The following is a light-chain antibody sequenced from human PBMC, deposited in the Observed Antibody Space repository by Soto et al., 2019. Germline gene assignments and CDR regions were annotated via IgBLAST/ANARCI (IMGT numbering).Light chain of an antibody. CDR2: AAS. J-gene: IGKJ2*01. CDR1: QSISSY. CDR3: QQSYSTPRT. V-gene: IGKV1-39*01. Sequence: DIQMTQSPSSLSASVGDRVTITCRASQSISSYLNWYQQKPGKAPKLRIYAASSLQGGVPSRLSGSGSGTDFTLPISSLQPKDVANYYCQQSYSTPRTFGQGTKLEIK.